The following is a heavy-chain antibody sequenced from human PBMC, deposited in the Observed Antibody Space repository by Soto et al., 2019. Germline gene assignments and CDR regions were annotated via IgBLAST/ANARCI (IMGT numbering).Heavy chain of an antibody. CDR2: IYWSGDE. Sequence: TLVNPPQILKLTCSCSGFSRSTSGVGFRWISEWPGKALEWLALIYWSGDEHYRPSLKSRLSIIKDTSKNHVVLIMTDMDPVDTPTYYCARGLATLPVFDFDIWGQGTMLTVSS. CDR3: ARGLATLPVFDFDI. J-gene: IGHJ3*02. CDR1: GFSRSTSGVG. D-gene: IGHD6-6*01. V-gene: IGHV2-5*01.